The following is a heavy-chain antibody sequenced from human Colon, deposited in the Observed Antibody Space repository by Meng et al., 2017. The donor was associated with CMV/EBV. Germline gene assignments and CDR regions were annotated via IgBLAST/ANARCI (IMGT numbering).Heavy chain of an antibody. J-gene: IGHJ4*02. CDR3: ARDKGTGAFDL. CDR2: ISYDGSKK. Sequence: GGSLRLSCAASGFTFSSYAMNWVRQAPGKGLEWVAFISYDGSKKKYADSVTGRFTISRDTPKDTLYLELNSLKTDDTAIYYCARDKGTGAFDLWGQGSLVTVSS. CDR1: GFTFSSYA. D-gene: IGHD3/OR15-3a*01. V-gene: IGHV3-30*04.